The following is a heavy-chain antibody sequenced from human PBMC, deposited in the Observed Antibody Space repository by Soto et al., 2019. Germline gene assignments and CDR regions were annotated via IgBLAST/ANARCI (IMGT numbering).Heavy chain of an antibody. CDR2: ISAYNGNT. CDR3: ATDPLYYYDSSGSKGFDY. V-gene: IGHV1-18*04. Sequence: GASVKVSCKASGYTFTSYGISWVRQAPGQGLEWMGWISAYNGNTNYAQKLQGRVTMTTDTSTSTAYMELRSLRSDDTAVYYCATDPLYYYDSSGSKGFDYWGQGTLVTVSS. J-gene: IGHJ4*02. CDR1: GYTFTSYG. D-gene: IGHD3-22*01.